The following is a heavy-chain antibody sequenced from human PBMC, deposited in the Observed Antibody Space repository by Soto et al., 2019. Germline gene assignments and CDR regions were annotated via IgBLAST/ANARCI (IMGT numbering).Heavy chain of an antibody. CDR1: EYTFSSFA. CDR3: ARTSYSYGAAWIHP. V-gene: IGHV1-3*01. CDR2: INVGSGDR. D-gene: IGHD1-26*01. J-gene: IGHJ5*02. Sequence: QVQLVQSGAEVKKPGASVTVSCKTSEYTFSSFAIHWVSQAPGQSLEWMGWINVGSGDRKYSEKFQDRIIISRDISASTAYLEVSSLRYEDSVVYYCARTSYSYGAAWIHPWGQETLVTVTS.